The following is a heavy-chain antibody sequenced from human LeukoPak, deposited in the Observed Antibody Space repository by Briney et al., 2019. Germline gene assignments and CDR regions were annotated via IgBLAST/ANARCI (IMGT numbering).Heavy chain of an antibody. CDR1: GFTLSRYA. D-gene: IGHD2-2*01. J-gene: IGHJ4*02. CDR2: INTDSSDI. V-gene: IGHV3-21*05. CDR3: ARDTFQPGLIDS. Sequence: GGCLRLSCAASGFTLSRYAMNSVRQARGKGLGWVSYINTDSSDIHYADSVKGRFTISRDNARNTLYLQLSSLRAEDSGVYYCARDTFQPGLIDSWGQGTLVTVSS.